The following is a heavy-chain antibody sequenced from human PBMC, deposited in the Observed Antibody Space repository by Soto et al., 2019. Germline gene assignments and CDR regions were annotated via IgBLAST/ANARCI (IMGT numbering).Heavy chain of an antibody. V-gene: IGHV3-30-3*01. CDR3: ARDKTPKSLSLSDY. Sequence: PGGSLRLSCAASGFTFSSYAMHWVRQAPGKGLEWVAVISYDGSNKYYADSVKGRFTISRDNSKNTLYLQMNSLRAEDTAVYYCARDKTPKSLSLSDYWGQGTLVTVS. CDR1: GFTFSSYA. J-gene: IGHJ4*02. CDR2: ISYDGSNK.